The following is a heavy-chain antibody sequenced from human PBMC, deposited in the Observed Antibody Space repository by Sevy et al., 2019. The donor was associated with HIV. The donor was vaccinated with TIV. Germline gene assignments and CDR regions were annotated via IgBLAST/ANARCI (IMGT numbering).Heavy chain of an antibody. Sequence: ASVKVSCKTSGYRFMSFGISWVRQAPGQGLEWVGWVSTFNGDTNTAPELQGRVTMTADTSTSTAYLELRSLRSDDTAVYYCASAPSGSQGPGQYFHYWGQGTLVTVSS. V-gene: IGHV1-18*01. D-gene: IGHD1-26*01. J-gene: IGHJ1*01. CDR3: ASAPSGSQGPGQYFHY. CDR1: GYRFMSFG. CDR2: VSTFNGDT.